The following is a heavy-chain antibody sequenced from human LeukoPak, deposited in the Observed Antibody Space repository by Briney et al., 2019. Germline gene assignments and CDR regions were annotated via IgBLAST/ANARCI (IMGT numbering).Heavy chain of an antibody. J-gene: IGHJ4*02. V-gene: IGHV1-69*02. Sequence: SVKVSCKASGGTFSSYTISWVRQAPGQGLEWMGRIIPILGIANYAQKFQGRVTITADKSTSTAYMELSSLRSEDTAVYYCAINQDGDYGVFDYWGQGTLVTVSS. CDR1: GGTFSSYT. D-gene: IGHD4-17*01. CDR3: AINQDGDYGVFDY. CDR2: IIPILGIA.